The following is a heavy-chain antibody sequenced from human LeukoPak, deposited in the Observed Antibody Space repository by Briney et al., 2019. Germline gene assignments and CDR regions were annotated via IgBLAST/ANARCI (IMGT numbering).Heavy chain of an antibody. CDR2: ITYDGSNK. J-gene: IGHJ6*02. D-gene: IGHD6-19*01. CDR3: AKDRAVAGMYYYGMDV. V-gene: IGHV3-30*18. CDR1: GFTFSSYG. Sequence: GGSLRLSCAASGFTFSSYGVHWVRQAPGKGLEWVAVITYDGSNKYYADSVKGRFTISRDNSKNTLYLQMNSLRAEDTAVYYCAKDRAVAGMYYYGMDVWGQGTTVTVSS.